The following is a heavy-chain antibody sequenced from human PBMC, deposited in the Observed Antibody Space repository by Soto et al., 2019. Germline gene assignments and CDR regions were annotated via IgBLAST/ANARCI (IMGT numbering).Heavy chain of an antibody. V-gene: IGHV4-59*12. J-gene: IGHJ4*02. Sequence: SETLSLTCTVSGGSISSYYWSWIRQPPGKGLEWIGYVHDSWGSHYNPSLKSRVAISLDTSKSQFSLKLSSVTAADTAVYYCARYDYDNNIYSIDYWGQGALVTVSS. D-gene: IGHD3-22*01. CDR1: GGSISSYY. CDR3: ARYDYDNNIYSIDY. CDR2: VHDSWGS.